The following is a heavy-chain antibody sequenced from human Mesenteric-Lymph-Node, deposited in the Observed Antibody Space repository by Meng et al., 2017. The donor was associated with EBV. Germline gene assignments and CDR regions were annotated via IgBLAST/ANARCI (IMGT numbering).Heavy chain of an antibody. CDR3: AKDQLRYYYDY. J-gene: IGHJ4*02. CDR1: GFTFSNFG. D-gene: IGHD5-24*01. V-gene: IGHV3-33*06. CDR2: IWYDGSNE. Sequence: QVQLVESGXGVVQPXKSLRLSCTASGFTFSNFGMHWVRQAPGKGLEWVALIWYDGSNEYFADSVKGRFTISRDNSRNTLYLQMNSLRAEDTAVYYCAKDQLRYYYDYWGQGTLVTVSS.